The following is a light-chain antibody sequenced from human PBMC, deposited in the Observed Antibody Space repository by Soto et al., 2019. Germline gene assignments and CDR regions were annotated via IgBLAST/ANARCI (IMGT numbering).Light chain of an antibody. CDR1: QSVSSSY. CDR2: DAS. V-gene: IGKV3D-20*01. Sequence: EIVLTQSPATMSLSPGERATLSCGASQSVSSSYLAWYQQKPGLAPRLLIYDASGRATGIPDRFSGSGSGTDFTLTISRLEAEDFAGYYCQHYGNSPSSFGPGTKVDIK. J-gene: IGKJ3*01. CDR3: QHYGNSPSS.